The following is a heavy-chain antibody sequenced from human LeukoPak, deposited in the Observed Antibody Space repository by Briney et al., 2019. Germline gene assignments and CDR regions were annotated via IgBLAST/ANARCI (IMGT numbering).Heavy chain of an antibody. CDR3: ARVEYGAPGY. J-gene: IGHJ4*02. D-gene: IGHD2-2*01. V-gene: IGHV1-8*01. Sequence: ASVKVSCKASGYTFTSYDINWVRQAPGQGLEWMGWMNTNSGNTGYAQKFQGRVTMTRNTYISTAYMELSSLGSEDTAVYYCARVEYGAPGYWGQGTLVTVSS. CDR2: MNTNSGNT. CDR1: GYTFTSYD.